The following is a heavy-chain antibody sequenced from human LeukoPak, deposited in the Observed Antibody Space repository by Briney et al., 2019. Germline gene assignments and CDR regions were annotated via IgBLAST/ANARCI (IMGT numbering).Heavy chain of an antibody. CDR3: ARRTSSSWYGLAFDI. CDR2: IYPGDSDT. V-gene: IGHV5-51*01. CDR1: GYSFTSYW. J-gene: IGHJ3*02. Sequence: GGSLKISCKGSGYSFTSYWIGWVRQMPGKGLEWTGIIYPGDSDTRYSPSFQGQVTISADKSISTAYLQWSSLKASDTAMYYCARRTSSSWYGLAFDIWGQGTMVTVSS. D-gene: IGHD6-13*01.